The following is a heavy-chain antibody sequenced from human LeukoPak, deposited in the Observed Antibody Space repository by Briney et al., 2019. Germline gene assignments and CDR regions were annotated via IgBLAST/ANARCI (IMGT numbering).Heavy chain of an antibody. D-gene: IGHD3-22*01. CDR1: GYTFTGYY. CDR3: ASRLQNYYDSSGYYVDAFDI. Sequence: ASVKVSCKASGYTFTGYYMHWVRQAPGQGLEWMGWINANSGDTNYAQKFQGRVTMTRDTSISVVYMELSRLTSDDTAVYYCASRLQNYYDSSGYYVDAFDIWGQGTMVTVSS. CDR2: INANSGDT. J-gene: IGHJ3*02. V-gene: IGHV1-2*02.